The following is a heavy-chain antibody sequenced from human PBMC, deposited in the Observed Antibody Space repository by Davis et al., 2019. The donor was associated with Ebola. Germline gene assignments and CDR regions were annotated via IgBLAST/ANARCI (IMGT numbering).Heavy chain of an antibody. CDR3: ARVGKIPDYGMDV. D-gene: IGHD7-27*01. Sequence: SVKVSCKASVGTFSNYAINWVRQAPGQGLEWMGGIIPIFGTPNYAQKFRGRVTITAVESTGTAYMELSSLRSEDTAVYYCARVGKIPDYGMDVWGQGTTVTVSS. V-gene: IGHV1-69*13. J-gene: IGHJ6*02. CDR1: VGTFSNYA. CDR2: IIPIFGTP.